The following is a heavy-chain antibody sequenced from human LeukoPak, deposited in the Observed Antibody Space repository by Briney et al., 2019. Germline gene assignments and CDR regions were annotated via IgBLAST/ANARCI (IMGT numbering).Heavy chain of an antibody. CDR2: ISGSNSYI. CDR3: ARGYTHGLDV. Sequence: GGSLRLSRAAPGFTLCSSIMNRVRQTPGRRLEWVSSISGSNSYISYADSVKGRFTIPGDNAKNSRYLQMNSLRADDTAVYYCARGYTHGLDVWGQGTTVTVSS. CDR1: GFTLCSSI. V-gene: IGHV3-21*01. J-gene: IGHJ6*02. D-gene: IGHD5-18*01.